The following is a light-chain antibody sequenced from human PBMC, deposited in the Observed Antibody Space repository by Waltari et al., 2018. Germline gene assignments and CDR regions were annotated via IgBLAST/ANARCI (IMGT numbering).Light chain of an antibody. CDR3: QQYNNWPPYT. J-gene: IGKJ2*01. CDR2: GAS. Sequence: EIVMTQSPATLSVSPGERATLSRRASQSITSNLAWYQQTPGQAPRLLIYGASTRATGIPARFSGSGSGTEFTLTISSLQSEDFAVYYCQQYNNWPPYTFGQGTKLEIK. V-gene: IGKV3-15*01. CDR1: QSITSN.